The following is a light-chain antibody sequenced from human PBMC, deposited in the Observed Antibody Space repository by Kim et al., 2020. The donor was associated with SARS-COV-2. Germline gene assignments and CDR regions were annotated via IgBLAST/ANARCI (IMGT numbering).Light chain of an antibody. Sequence: QSVLTQPPSVSGAPGQRVTISCTGSSSNIGAGYHVHWYQQLPGTAPKLLIYSNSNRPSGVPDRFSGSKSGTSASLAITGLQAEDEADYYCQSYDSSLSGWVFGGGTKLTVL. CDR2: SNS. V-gene: IGLV1-40*01. CDR1: SSNIGAGYH. CDR3: QSYDSSLSGWV. J-gene: IGLJ3*02.